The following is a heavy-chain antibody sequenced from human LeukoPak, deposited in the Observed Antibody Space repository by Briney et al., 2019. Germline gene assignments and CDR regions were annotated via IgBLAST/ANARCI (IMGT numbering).Heavy chain of an antibody. J-gene: IGHJ4*02. CDR3: AKDSSYSPATSFLFDY. Sequence: SLSLSCAASGFTFDDYAMHWVRQAPGKGLEWVSGISWNSGSIGYADSVKGRFTISRGNAKNSLYLQMNSLRAEDTALYYCAKDSSYSPATSFLFDYWGQGTLVTVSS. D-gene: IGHD2-2*02. V-gene: IGHV3-9*01. CDR1: GFTFDDYA. CDR2: ISWNSGSI.